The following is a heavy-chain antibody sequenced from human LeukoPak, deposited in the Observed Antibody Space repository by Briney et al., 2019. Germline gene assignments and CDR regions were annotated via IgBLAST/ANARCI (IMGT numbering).Heavy chain of an antibody. D-gene: IGHD3-22*01. V-gene: IGHV1-2*02. CDR2: INPNSGGT. CDR3: ARAHKTYYYDSSGYFFFDY. J-gene: IGHJ4*02. CDR1: GYTFTGYY. Sequence: ASVKVSCKASGYTFTGYYMHWVRQAPGQGLEWMGWINPNSGGTNYAQKFQGRVTMTRDTSISTAYMELSRLRSDDTAVYYCARAHKTYYYDSSGYFFFDYWGQGTLVTVSS.